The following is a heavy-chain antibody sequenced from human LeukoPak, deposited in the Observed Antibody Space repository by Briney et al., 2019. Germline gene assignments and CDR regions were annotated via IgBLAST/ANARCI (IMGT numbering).Heavy chain of an antibody. V-gene: IGHV3-30*02. CDR2: IRHDGSAT. CDR1: GLSVSTYG. CDR3: ARLMVGQAGVGATHLDY. Sequence: PGQSLRLSCTASGLSVSTYGMHWVSQAPGKGLEWVTFIRHDGSATYYADSVKGRFTSSRDNSKSTVYLEVNSLRPEDTAVYYCARLMVGQAGVGATHLDYWGQGTLLSVSS. J-gene: IGHJ4*02. D-gene: IGHD1-26*01.